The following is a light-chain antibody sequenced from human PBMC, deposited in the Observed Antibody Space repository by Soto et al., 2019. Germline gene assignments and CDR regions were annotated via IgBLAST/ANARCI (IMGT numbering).Light chain of an antibody. Sequence: QSVLTQPPSASGTPGQRVTISCSGSSSNIGSNIVNWYQQLPGTAPKLLIYSNNQRPSGVPDRFSGSKSGTSASLAMSGLQSEDEADYYCATWDDPLDGPVFGGGTMLTVL. CDR2: SNN. V-gene: IGLV1-44*01. CDR3: ATWDDPLDGPV. CDR1: SSNIGSNI. J-gene: IGLJ3*02.